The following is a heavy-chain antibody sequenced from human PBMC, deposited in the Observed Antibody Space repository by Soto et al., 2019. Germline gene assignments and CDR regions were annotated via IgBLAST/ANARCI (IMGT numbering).Heavy chain of an antibody. V-gene: IGHV5-10-1*01. CDR2: IDPSDSYT. Sequence: PGESLKISCKGSGYSFTSYWISWVRQMPGKGLEWMGRIDPSDSYTNYSPSFQGHVTISADKSISTAYLQWSSLKASDTAMYYCARDEYSSSNQDYYFDYWGQGTLVTVSS. J-gene: IGHJ4*02. CDR1: GYSFTSYW. D-gene: IGHD6-6*01. CDR3: ARDEYSSSNQDYYFDY.